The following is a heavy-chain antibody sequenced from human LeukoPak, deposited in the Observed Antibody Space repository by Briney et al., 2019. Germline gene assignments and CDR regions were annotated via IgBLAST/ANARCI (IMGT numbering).Heavy chain of an antibody. CDR2: INAGNGNT. D-gene: IGHD3-10*01. V-gene: IGHV1-3*01. CDR3: ATDLDMVRGVMDAFDI. J-gene: IGHJ3*02. CDR1: GYTFTSYA. Sequence: GASVKVSCKASGYTFTSYAMHWVRQAPGQRLEWMGWINAGNGNTKYSQKFQGRVTITRDTSASTAYMELSSLRSEDTAVYYCATDLDMVRGVMDAFDIWGQGTMVTVSS.